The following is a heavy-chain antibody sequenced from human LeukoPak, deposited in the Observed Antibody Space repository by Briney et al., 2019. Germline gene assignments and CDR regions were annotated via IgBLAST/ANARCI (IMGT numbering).Heavy chain of an antibody. CDR1: GYIFTGYY. CDR3: TRISVTGTYFDN. D-gene: IGHD1-7*01. Sequence: ASVKVSCKASGYIFTGYYIHWVRQAPGQGLEWMGWINPDSGGTNSAQKFQGRVTMTRDTSISTAYMELSRLRSDDTAVYYCTRISVTGTYFDNWGQGTPVTVSS. V-gene: IGHV1-2*02. CDR2: INPDSGGT. J-gene: IGHJ4*02.